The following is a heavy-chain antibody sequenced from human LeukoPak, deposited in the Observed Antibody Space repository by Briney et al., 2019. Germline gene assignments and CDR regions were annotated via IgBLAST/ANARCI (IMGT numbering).Heavy chain of an antibody. CDR2: IYYSGST. CDR3: ARRPREYSSSPEDY. Sequence: SDTLSLTCTVSGGSISSSSYYWGWIRQPPGKGLEWIGSIYYSGSTYYNPSLKSRVTISVDTSKNQFSLKLSSVTAADTAVYYCARRPREYSSSPEDYWGQGTLVTVSS. V-gene: IGHV4-39*01. CDR1: GGSISSSSYY. D-gene: IGHD6-6*01. J-gene: IGHJ4*02.